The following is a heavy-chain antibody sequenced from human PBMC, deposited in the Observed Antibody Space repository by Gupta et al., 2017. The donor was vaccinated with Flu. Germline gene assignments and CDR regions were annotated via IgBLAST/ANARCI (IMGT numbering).Heavy chain of an antibody. Sequence: EVQLLESGGGLVQPGGSLRLSCTASGFTFSSYAMSWVRQAPGKGLEWVSVISSTAGSRYYADSVKGRFTISRDNSKNTVYLQMNSLRAEDTAVYYCAKEGDSTLDYWGQGALVTVAS. CDR1: GFTFSSYA. CDR2: ISSTAGSR. V-gene: IGHV3-23*01. D-gene: IGHD3-16*01. J-gene: IGHJ4*02. CDR3: AKEGDSTLDY.